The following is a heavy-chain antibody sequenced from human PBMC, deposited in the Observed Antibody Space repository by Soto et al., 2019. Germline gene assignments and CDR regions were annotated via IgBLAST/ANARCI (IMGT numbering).Heavy chain of an antibody. CDR3: ARGNTNDAFDI. CDR2: ISYDGSNK. V-gene: IGHV3-30-3*01. Sequence: QVQLVESGGGVVQPGRSLRLSCAASGFTFSSYAMHWVRQAPGKGLEWVAVISYDGSNKYYADSVKGRFTISRDNSKNTLYLQMNSLRAEDTAVYYWARGNTNDAFDIWGQGTMVPVSS. CDR1: GFTFSSYA. J-gene: IGHJ3*02. D-gene: IGHD2-8*01.